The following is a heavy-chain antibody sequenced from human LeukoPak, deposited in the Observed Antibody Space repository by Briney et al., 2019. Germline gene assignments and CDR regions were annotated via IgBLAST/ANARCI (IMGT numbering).Heavy chain of an antibody. Sequence: NPSETLSLTCTVSGGSISSYYWSWIRRPPGKGLEWIGYIYYSGSTNYNPSLKSRVTISVDTSKNQFSLKLSSVTAADTAVYYCARSHYYDSSGYLLNWGQGTLVTVSS. D-gene: IGHD3-22*01. V-gene: IGHV4-59*01. J-gene: IGHJ4*02. CDR3: ARSHYYDSSGYLLN. CDR1: GGSISSYY. CDR2: IYYSGST.